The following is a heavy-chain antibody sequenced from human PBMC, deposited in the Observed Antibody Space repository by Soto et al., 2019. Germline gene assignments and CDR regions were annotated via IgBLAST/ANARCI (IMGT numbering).Heavy chain of an antibody. CDR2: VSYSGSA. D-gene: IGHD6-19*01. J-gene: IGHJ6*03. V-gene: IGHV4-39*01. CDR1: GGSISSSHYY. CDR3: ARPPSIAVAGTPRLGYYYYYMDV. Sequence: SETLSLTCSVSGGSISSSHYYWGWIRQPPGKGLEWIGSVSYSGSAYYNPSLKSRVTISVDTSKNQFSLKLSSMTAADTAVYYCARPPSIAVAGTPRLGYYYYYMDVWGKGTTVTVSS.